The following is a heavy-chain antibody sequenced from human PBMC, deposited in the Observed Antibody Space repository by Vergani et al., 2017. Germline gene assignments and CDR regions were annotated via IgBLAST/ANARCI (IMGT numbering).Heavy chain of an antibody. J-gene: IGHJ3*01. CDR3: ASVSGSTSCPYGGVAFYV. V-gene: IGHV3-23*04. D-gene: IGHD2-2*01. Sequence: ELQLVESGGGLVQPGGSLRLSCAASGFTFNSYAMTWVRQAPGKGLEWGSGINNNGGSTYYADSVKGRFTISRDNSKNTLYLQMTDLRAEDTATYYCASVSGSTSCPYGGVAFYVWGHGTMVTVSS. CDR2: INNNGGST. CDR1: GFTFNSYA.